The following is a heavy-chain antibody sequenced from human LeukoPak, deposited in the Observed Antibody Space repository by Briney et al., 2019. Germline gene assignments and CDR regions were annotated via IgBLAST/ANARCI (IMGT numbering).Heavy chain of an antibody. CDR3: VRDLDY. CDR2: ISSNGGST. J-gene: IGHJ4*02. CDR1: GFTFSSYA. V-gene: IGHV3-64*01. Sequence: QAGRSLRLSCAASGFTFSSYAMHWVRQAPGKGLEYVSAISSNGGSTYYANSVKGRFTISRDNSKNTLYLQMGSLRAEDMAVYYCVRDLDYWGQGTLVTVSS.